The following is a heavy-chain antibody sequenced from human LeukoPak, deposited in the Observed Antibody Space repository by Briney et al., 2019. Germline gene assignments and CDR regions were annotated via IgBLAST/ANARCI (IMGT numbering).Heavy chain of an antibody. CDR2: MNPNSGNT. V-gene: IGHV1-8*02. Sequence: ASVKVSCKAPGYTFTGYYMHWVRQAPGQGLEWMGWMNPNSGNTGYAQKFQGRVTMTRNTSISTAYMELSSLRSEDTAVYYCARLQDGDPGYWGQGTLVTVSS. CDR3: ARLQDGDPGY. D-gene: IGHD2-21*01. J-gene: IGHJ4*02. CDR1: GYTFTGYY.